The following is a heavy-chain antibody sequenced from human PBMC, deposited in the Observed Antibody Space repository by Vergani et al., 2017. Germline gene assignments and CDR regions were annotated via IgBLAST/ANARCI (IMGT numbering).Heavy chain of an antibody. CDR1: GFTLNPYG. D-gene: IGHD1-14*01. CDR2: TWYDGNNT. Sequence: QVQLVESGGGVFQPGRSLRLSCAASGFTLNPYGMHWVRQAPGKGLEWVAVTWYDGNNTQYADSVKGRFTISRDNSKRTMYLQMNSLRDEDTGVYYCARDLRLLYNRFDPWGQGTLVTVSS. CDR3: ARDLRLLYNRFDP. J-gene: IGHJ5*02. V-gene: IGHV3-33*01.